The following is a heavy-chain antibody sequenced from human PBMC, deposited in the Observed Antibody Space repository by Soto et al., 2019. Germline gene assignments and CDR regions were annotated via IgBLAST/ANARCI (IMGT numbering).Heavy chain of an antibody. J-gene: IGHJ6*02. CDR3: ARARYCSSTSCSVWGYYYYYYGMDV. D-gene: IGHD2-2*01. CDR2: MNPNSGNT. V-gene: IGHV1-8*01. CDR1: GYTFTSYD. Sequence: ASVKVSCKASGYTFTSYDINWVRQATGQGLEWMGWMNPNSGNTGYAQKFQGRVTMTRNTSISTAYMELSSLRSEDTAVYYCARARYCSSTSCSVWGYYYYYYGMDVWGQGTTVTVSS.